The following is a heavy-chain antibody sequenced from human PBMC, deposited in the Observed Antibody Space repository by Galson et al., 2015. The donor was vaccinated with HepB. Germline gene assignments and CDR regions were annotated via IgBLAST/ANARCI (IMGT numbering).Heavy chain of an antibody. D-gene: IGHD2-21*02. Sequence: SETLSLTCTVSGASISGYIWSWIRQPPGKGLEWIGFISYSGRTDYNLSLKSRVTISVDTSENQFSLKLSSVTGADTAVYYCARGVNGGDLSWLDPWGQGTRVTVSS. CDR1: GASISGYI. J-gene: IGHJ5*02. CDR2: ISYSGRT. V-gene: IGHV4-59*08. CDR3: ARGVNGGDLSWLDP.